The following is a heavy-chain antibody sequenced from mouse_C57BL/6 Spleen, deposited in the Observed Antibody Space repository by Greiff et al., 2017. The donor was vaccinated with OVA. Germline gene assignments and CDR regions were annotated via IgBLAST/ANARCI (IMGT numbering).Heavy chain of an antibody. D-gene: IGHD2-1*01. J-gene: IGHJ4*01. CDR3: ARGIYYGNYDYAMDY. CDR1: GYTFTSYN. CDR2: IYPGNGDT. Sequence: LQQSGAELVRPGASVKMSCKASGYTFTSYNMHWVKQTPRQGLEWIGAIYPGNGDTSYNQKFKGKATLTVDKSSSTAYMQLSSLTSEDSAVYFCARGIYYGNYDYAMDYWGQGTSVTVSS. V-gene: IGHV1-12*01.